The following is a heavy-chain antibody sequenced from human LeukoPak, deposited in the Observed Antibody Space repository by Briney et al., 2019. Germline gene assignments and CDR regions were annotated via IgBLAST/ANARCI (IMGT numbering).Heavy chain of an antibody. J-gene: IGHJ5*02. CDR2: IYYSGST. D-gene: IGHD6-19*01. CDR1: GGSLSSYY. V-gene: IGHV4-59*08. Sequence: SETLSLTCTVSGGSLSSYYWTWIRPPPGKGLGWIGYIYYSGSTNSTPSLKSRVTISADTSKNQFSLNLRSVTAADTAVYYCARQGSGFNWFDTWGQGTLVTVSS. CDR3: ARQGSGFNWFDT.